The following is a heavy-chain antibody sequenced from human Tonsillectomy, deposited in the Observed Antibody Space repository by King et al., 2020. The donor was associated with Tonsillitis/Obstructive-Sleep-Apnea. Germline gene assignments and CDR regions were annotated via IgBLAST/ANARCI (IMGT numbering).Heavy chain of an antibody. CDR3: AKDFAAVTGDPGS. Sequence: QLVQSGGGLVQPGGSLRLSCVASGFTFSTYAMTLVRQAPGKGPEWVSGISVSNGGQYYPDSVKGRFTIPRENSKNTLYLQMNSLRADDTALYYCAKDFAAVTGDPGSWGQGTLVTVSS. V-gene: IGHV3-23*04. J-gene: IGHJ5*02. CDR2: ISVSNGGQ. D-gene: IGHD6-19*01. CDR1: GFTFSTYA.